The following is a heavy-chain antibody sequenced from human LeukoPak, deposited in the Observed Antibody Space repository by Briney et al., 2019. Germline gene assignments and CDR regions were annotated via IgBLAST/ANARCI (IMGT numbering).Heavy chain of an antibody. Sequence: ASQTLSLTCTVSGGSISSGSYYWSWIRQPAGKGLEWIGRIYTSGSTNYNPSLKSRVTISVDTSKNQFSLKLSSVTAADTAVYYCARAHYQLLSLDYWGQGTLATVSS. CDR2: IYTSGST. J-gene: IGHJ4*02. CDR3: ARAHYQLLSLDY. V-gene: IGHV4-61*02. D-gene: IGHD2-2*01. CDR1: GGSISSGSYY.